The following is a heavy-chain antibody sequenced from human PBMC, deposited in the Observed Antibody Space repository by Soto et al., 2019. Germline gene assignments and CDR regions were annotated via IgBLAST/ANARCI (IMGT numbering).Heavy chain of an antibody. Sequence: QTLSLTCAISGDSVSSSSAAWNWVRQSPSRGLEWLGRTYYRSKWYNDYAVSVKSRITINPDTSKNQFSLQLNSVTPEDTAVYYCARDMPVVAATWRPSDAFDIWGQGTMVTVSS. CDR1: GDSVSSSSAA. J-gene: IGHJ3*02. CDR3: ARDMPVVAATWRPSDAFDI. CDR2: TYYRSKWYN. D-gene: IGHD2-15*01. V-gene: IGHV6-1*01.